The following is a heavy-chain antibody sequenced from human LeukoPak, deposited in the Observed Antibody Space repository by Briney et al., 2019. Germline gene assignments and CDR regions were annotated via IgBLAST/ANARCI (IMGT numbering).Heavy chain of an antibody. CDR3: AKDRDYYDSSGYYLY. J-gene: IGHJ4*02. Sequence: PGGSLRLSCAASGFTFSGCAMSWDRQAPGKGLEWVSAISGSGGSTYYADSVKGRFTISRDNSKNTLYLQMNSLRAEDTAVYYCAKDRDYYDSSGYYLYWGQGTLVTVSS. D-gene: IGHD3-22*01. V-gene: IGHV3-23*01. CDR2: ISGSGGST. CDR1: GFTFSGCA.